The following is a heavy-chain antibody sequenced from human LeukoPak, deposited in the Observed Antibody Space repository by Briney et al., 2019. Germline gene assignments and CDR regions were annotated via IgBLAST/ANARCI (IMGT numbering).Heavy chain of an antibody. CDR2: INAGNGNT. Sequence: ASVNVSCKASGYTFTTYPMHWVRQGPGQRLEWMGWINAGNGNTKYSQKFQGRVTITRDTSASTAYMELSSLRSEDTAVYYCARDRYSGYDNFDYWGQGTLVTVSS. D-gene: IGHD5-12*01. CDR3: ARDRYSGYDNFDY. V-gene: IGHV1-3*01. CDR1: GYTFTTYP. J-gene: IGHJ4*02.